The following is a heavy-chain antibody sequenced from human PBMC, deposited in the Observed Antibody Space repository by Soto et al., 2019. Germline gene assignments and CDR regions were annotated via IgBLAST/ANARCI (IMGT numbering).Heavy chain of an antibody. CDR1: GFIVSSNY. J-gene: IGHJ6*02. CDR3: AKYIMISGVAPYGMDV. V-gene: IGHV3-66*01. D-gene: IGHD3-3*01. CDR2: IYNRGST. Sequence: PGGSLRLSCAASGFIVSSNYMSWVRQAPGKGLEWVSVIYNRGSTYYADSVKGRFTISRDNSKNTLYLQMNSLRAEDTALYYCAKYIMISGVAPYGMDVWGQGTTVTVSS.